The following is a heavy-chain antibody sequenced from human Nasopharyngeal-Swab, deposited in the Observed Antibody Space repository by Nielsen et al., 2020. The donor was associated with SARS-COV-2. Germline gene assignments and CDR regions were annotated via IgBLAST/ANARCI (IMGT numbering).Heavy chain of an antibody. CDR2: ISSSGSTI. CDR3: ARVPALIPYYYYGMDA. V-gene: IGHV3-48*03. Sequence: GESLKISCAASGFTFSSYEMNWVRQAPGKGLEWVSYISSSGSTIYYADSVKGRFTISRDNAKNSLYLQMNSLRAEDTAVYYCARVPALIPYYYYGMDAWGQGTTVTVSS. CDR1: GFTFSSYE. J-gene: IGHJ6*02. D-gene: IGHD2-21*01.